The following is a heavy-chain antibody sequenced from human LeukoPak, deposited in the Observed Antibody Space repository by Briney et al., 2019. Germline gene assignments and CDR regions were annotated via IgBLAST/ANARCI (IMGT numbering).Heavy chain of an antibody. CDR3: AGASYDSSGVH. Sequence: PSETLSLTCTVSGSSISSYYWSWIRQPPGKGLEWIGYIYYSGSTNYNPSLKSRVTISVDTSKNQFSLKLSSVTAADTAVYYCAGASYDSSGVHWGQGTLDTVSS. J-gene: IGHJ4*02. CDR2: IYYSGST. CDR1: GSSISSYY. D-gene: IGHD3-22*01. V-gene: IGHV4-59*01.